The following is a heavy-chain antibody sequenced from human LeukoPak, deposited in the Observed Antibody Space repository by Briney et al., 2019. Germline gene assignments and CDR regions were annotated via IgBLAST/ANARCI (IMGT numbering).Heavy chain of an antibody. CDR2: IYYSGST. V-gene: IGHV4-30-4*08. D-gene: IGHD6-19*01. CDR3: ARDSGGWYARVDY. CDR1: GGSISSGDYY. Sequence: SETLSLTCTVSGGSISSGDYYWSWIRQPPGKGLEWIGYIYYSGSTYYNPSLKSRVTISVDTSKNHFSLKLSSVTAADTAVYYCARDSGGWYARVDYWGQGTLVTVSS. J-gene: IGHJ4*02.